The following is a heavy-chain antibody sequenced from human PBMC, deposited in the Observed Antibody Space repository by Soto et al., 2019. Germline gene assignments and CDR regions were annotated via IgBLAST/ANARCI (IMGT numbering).Heavy chain of an antibody. CDR3: GRGLGGGWYYFDY. V-gene: IGHV1-18*04. Sequence: QGQLVQSGVEVKKPGASVKVSCKASGYSFISYGIGWVRQAPGQGLEWMGWITVNSGNTNYPQKFQGRVTMTTDTPTSTAYMELGSLTAADTAVYYCGRGLGGGWYYFDYWGPGTLVTVSS. CDR1: GYSFISYG. CDR2: ITVNSGNT. J-gene: IGHJ4*02. D-gene: IGHD6-19*01.